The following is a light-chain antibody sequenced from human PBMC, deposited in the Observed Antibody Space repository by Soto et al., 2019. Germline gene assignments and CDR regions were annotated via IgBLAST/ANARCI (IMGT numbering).Light chain of an antibody. CDR1: QSIDTF. CDR3: QQSYSTPLT. V-gene: IGKV1-39*01. Sequence: DIQMTQSPSSLSASVGDRVTITCRASQSIDTFLNWYQQKPGKAPTLLIYSASNLQSGVPSRFSGSGSGTDFTFTISSLQPEDFATYYCQQSYSTPLTFGGGTKVDIK. CDR2: SAS. J-gene: IGKJ4*01.